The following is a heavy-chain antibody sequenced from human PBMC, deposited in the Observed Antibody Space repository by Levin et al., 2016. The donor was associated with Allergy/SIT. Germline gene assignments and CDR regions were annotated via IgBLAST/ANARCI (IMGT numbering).Heavy chain of an antibody. CDR2: IYYSGST. CDR3: ARTWFNWEGAFDI. V-gene: IGHV4-39*01. J-gene: IGHJ3*02. CDR1: GGSISSSSYY. Sequence: SETLSLTCTVSGGSISSSSYYWGWIRQPPGEGLEWIGSIYYSGSTYYNPSLKSRVTISLDTSKNQFSLKLSSVTAADTAVYYCARTWFNWEGAFDIWGQGTMVTVSS. D-gene: IGHD1-1*01.